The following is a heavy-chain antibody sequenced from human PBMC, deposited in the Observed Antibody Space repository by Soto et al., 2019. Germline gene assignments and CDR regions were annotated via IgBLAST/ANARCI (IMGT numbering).Heavy chain of an antibody. CDR3: TRPYYDILTGKSKSDY. CDR2: IRSKANSYAT. D-gene: IGHD3-9*01. CDR1: GFTFSGSA. V-gene: IGHV3-73*01. J-gene: IGHJ4*02. Sequence: EVQLVESGGGLVQPGGSLKLSCAASGFTFSGSAMHWVRQASGKGLEWVGRIRSKANSYATAYAASVKGRFTISRDDSKNTAYLQMNSLKTEDTAVYYCTRPYYDILTGKSKSDYWGQGTLDTVSS.